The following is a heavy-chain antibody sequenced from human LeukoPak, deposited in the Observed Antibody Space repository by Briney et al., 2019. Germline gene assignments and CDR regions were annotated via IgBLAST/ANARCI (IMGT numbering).Heavy chain of an antibody. V-gene: IGHV3-30*18. J-gene: IGHJ4*02. CDR3: AKDAYSGYDYPNY. D-gene: IGHD5-12*01. Sequence: PGRSLRLSCAASGFTFSNYGMHRVRQAPGKGLEWVAGITYDGMNKFYADSVQGRSTISRDNSKNTLYLQMNSLRVEDTAVYYCAKDAYSGYDYPNYWGQGTLVTVSS. CDR1: GFTFSNYG. CDR2: ITYDGMNK.